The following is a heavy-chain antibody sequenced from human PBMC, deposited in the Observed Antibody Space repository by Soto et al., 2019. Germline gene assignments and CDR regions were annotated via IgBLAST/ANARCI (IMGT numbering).Heavy chain of an antibody. J-gene: IGHJ5*02. CDR1: GGSLSNYG. CDR2: IIPVFGTA. CDR3: AAACGGGSCYPRNWFDP. Sequence: SVKVSCKASGGSLSNYGISWVRQAPGQGLEWMGGIIPVFGTANYAQKFQGRVTITADESTSIVYMDVTSLRSEDTAVYYCAAACGGGSCYPRNWFDPWGKGTQVNVSS. V-gene: IGHV1-69*13. D-gene: IGHD2-15*01.